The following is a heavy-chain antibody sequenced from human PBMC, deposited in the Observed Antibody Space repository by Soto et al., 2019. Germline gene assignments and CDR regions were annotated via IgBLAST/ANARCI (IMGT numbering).Heavy chain of an antibody. Sequence: ASVKVSCKASGYTFINYGIHWVRQAPGQGLEWMGWISVYNGDTNYAQKFQGRVSMTLDTSTGTAYMELRSLTSDDTAIYYCAKNGQPPYYYYGLDVWGQGTKVTVSS. CDR2: ISVYNGDT. D-gene: IGHD2-8*01. CDR1: GYTFINYG. J-gene: IGHJ6*02. CDR3: AKNGQPPYYYYGLDV. V-gene: IGHV1-18*01.